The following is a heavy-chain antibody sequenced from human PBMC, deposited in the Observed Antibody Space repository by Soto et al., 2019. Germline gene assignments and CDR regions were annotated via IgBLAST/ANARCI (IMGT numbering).Heavy chain of an antibody. J-gene: IGHJ4*02. Sequence: GGSLRLSCAASGFTFTNYPMAWVRQAPAKGLEWVSTISGSGGSTFYADSVKGRFTISRDNSKNTVYQQMNSLRVEDTAVYYCAKRPLKFEGSYFDYWGQGTLVTVSS. D-gene: IGHD3-10*01. CDR1: GFTFTNYP. CDR2: ISGSGGST. V-gene: IGHV3-23*01. CDR3: AKRPLKFEGSYFDY.